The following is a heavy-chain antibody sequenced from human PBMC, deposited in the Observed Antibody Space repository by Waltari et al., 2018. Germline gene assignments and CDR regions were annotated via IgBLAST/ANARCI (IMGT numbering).Heavy chain of an antibody. CDR3: ARGSSSLAFDL. V-gene: IGHV4-34*01. J-gene: IGHJ2*01. D-gene: IGHD6-6*01. CDR2: INHSGST. Sequence: QVQLQQWGAGLLKPSETLSLTCAVYGGSFSGYYWSWIRQPPGKGLEWVGEINHSGSTNYNPSLTSRVTISVEPSKNQFSLKLSSVTAADTAVYYCARGSSSLAFDLWGRGTLVTVSS. CDR1: GGSFSGYY.